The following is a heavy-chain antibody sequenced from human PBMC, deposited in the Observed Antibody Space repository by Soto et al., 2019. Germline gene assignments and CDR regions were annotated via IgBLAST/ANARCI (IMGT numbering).Heavy chain of an antibody. CDR1: GGSISSYY. CDR2: IYYSGST. CDR3: AREGYGATYFDY. V-gene: IGHV4-59*01. J-gene: IGHJ4*02. Sequence: SETLSLTCTVSGGSISSYYWSWIRQPLGKGLEWIGYIYYSGSTNYNPSLKSRVTISVDTSKNQFSLKLSSVTAADTAVYYCAREGYGATYFDYWGQGTLVTVSS. D-gene: IGHD1-26*01.